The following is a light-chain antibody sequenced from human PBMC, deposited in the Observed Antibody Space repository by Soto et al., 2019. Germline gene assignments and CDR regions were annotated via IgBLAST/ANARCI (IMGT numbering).Light chain of an antibody. CDR2: EVS. CDR1: SSDVGGYNY. J-gene: IGLJ1*01. CDR3: TSYTSSSTLDV. Sequence: QSALTQPASVSGSPGQSITISCTGTSSDVGGYNYVSWYQQHPGKAPKLMIYEVSNRPLGVSNRFSGCKSGNTASLTISGLQAEDEADYYCTSYTSSSTLDVFGTGTKVTVL. V-gene: IGLV2-14*01.